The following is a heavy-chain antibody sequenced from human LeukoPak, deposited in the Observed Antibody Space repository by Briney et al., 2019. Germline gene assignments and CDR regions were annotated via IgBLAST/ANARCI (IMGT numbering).Heavy chain of an antibody. J-gene: IGHJ4*02. CDR3: ARDSYDSSGYYYAGDY. CDR1: GFTFSSYA. V-gene: IGHV3-30*01. Sequence: GGSLRLSCAASGFTFSSYAMHWVRQAPGRGLEWVAVISYDGSNKYYADSVKGRFTISRDNSKNTLYLQMNSLRAEDTAVYYCARDSYDSSGYYYAGDYWGQGTPVTVSS. D-gene: IGHD3-22*01. CDR2: ISYDGSNK.